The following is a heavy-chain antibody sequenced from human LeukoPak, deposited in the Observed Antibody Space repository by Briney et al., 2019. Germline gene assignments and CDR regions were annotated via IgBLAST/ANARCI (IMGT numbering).Heavy chain of an antibody. CDR3: ARVGVPAAMRTWFDP. CDR1: GGSISSSNW. J-gene: IGHJ5*02. CDR2: IYHSGST. Sequence: SETLSLTCAVSGGSISSSNWWSWVRQPPGKGLEWIGEIYHSGSTNYNPSLKSRVTISVDKSKNQFSLKLSSVTAADTAVYYCARVGVPAAMRTWFDPWAREPWSPSPQ. V-gene: IGHV4-4*02. D-gene: IGHD2-2*01.